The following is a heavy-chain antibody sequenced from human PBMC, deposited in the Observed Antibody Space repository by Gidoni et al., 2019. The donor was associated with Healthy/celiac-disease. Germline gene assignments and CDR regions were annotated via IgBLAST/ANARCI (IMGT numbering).Heavy chain of an antibody. Sequence: EVQLVESGGGLVQPGGALRLSCAASGFTFRSDDRHGVRQATGKGLGWVSAIGTAGDTYYPGSVKGRFTISRENAKNSLYLQMNSLRAGDTAVYYCVRGAVVAATRHSWFDPWGQGTLVTVSS. CDR1: GFTFRSDD. V-gene: IGHV3-13*01. CDR3: VRGAVVAATRHSWFDP. J-gene: IGHJ5*02. D-gene: IGHD2-15*01. CDR2: IGTAGDT.